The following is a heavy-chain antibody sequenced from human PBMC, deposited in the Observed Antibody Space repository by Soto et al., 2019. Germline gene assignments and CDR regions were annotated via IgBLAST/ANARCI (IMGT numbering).Heavy chain of an antibody. CDR3: ARTAYSTSWYPDY. CDR2: IYYSGST. V-gene: IGHV4-31*03. Sequence: QVQLQESGPGLVKPSQTLSLTCTVSGGSISSGGYYWSWIRQHPGKGLEWIGYIYYSGSTNYNPPLKRRVTVAVDTSKNQFSLKLSSVTAADTAVYYCARTAYSTSWYPDYWGQGTLVTVSS. CDR1: GGSISSGGYY. D-gene: IGHD6-13*01. J-gene: IGHJ4*02.